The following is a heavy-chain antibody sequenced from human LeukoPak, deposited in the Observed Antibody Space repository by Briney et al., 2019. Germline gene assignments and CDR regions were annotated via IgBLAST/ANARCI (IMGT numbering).Heavy chain of an antibody. Sequence: GGSLRLSCVVSGFTFSSYGMHWVRQAPGKGLEWVALIWYDGSNKYYADSVKGRFTISRDNSKNTLYLQMNSLRAEDTAVYYCARDGTGWFFDYWGQGTLVTVSS. J-gene: IGHJ4*02. CDR2: IWYDGSNK. CDR1: GFTFSSYG. D-gene: IGHD6-19*01. V-gene: IGHV3-33*01. CDR3: ARDGTGWFFDY.